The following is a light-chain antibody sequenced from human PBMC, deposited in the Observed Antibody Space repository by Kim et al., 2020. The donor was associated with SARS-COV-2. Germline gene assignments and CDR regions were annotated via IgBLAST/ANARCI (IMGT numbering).Light chain of an antibody. V-gene: IGKV1-27*01. Sequence: SVGDRGTITCRASQGISNYLAWYQQKPGKVPKLLIYAASTLQSGVPSRFSGSGSGTDFTLTISSLQPEDVATYYCQKYNSAPRVTFGQGTRLEIK. CDR3: QKYNSAPRVT. CDR2: AAS. CDR1: QGISNY. J-gene: IGKJ5*01.